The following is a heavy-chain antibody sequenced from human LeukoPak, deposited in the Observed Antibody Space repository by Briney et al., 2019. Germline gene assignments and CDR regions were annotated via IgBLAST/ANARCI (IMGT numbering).Heavy chain of an antibody. CDR3: ARLYGSGFVY. CDR2: IYYTGST. CDR1: GGSINSSSYY. V-gene: IGHV4-39*01. D-gene: IGHD6-19*01. Sequence: SETLSLTCAVSGGSINSSSYYWYWIRQSREKGLEWIGSIYYTGSTYCNPSLKSRVTISVDTSKNQFSLKLSSVTAADTALYYCARLYGSGFVYWGQGTRVTVSS. J-gene: IGHJ4*02.